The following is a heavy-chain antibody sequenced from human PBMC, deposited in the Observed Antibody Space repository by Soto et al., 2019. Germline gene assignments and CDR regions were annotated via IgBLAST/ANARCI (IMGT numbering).Heavy chain of an antibody. D-gene: IGHD2-2*01. J-gene: IGHJ4*02. CDR2: IYYSGST. CDR1: GGSISSGGYY. V-gene: IGHV4-31*03. CDR3: ARDLCSSTSCYVDY. Sequence: SETLSLTCTVSGGSISSGGYYWSWIRQHPGKGQEWIGYIYYSGSTYYNPSLKSRVTISVDTSKNQFSLKLSSVTAADTAVYYCARDLCSSTSCYVDYWGQGTMVTVYS.